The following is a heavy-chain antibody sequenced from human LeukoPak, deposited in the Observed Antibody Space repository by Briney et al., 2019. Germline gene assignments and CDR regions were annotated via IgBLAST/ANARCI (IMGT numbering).Heavy chain of an antibody. J-gene: IGHJ4*02. V-gene: IGHV3-20*04. CDR1: GLTFDDYG. D-gene: IGHD3-22*01. Sequence: GGSLRLSCAASGLTFDDYGMSWVRQAPGKGLEWVSGINWNGGSTGYADSVKGRFTMSRDNAKNSLYLKMNSLRAEDTALYYCARVYYYDSSGYYYSGGVFDYWGQGTLVTVSS. CDR2: INWNGGST. CDR3: ARVYYYDSSGYYYSGGVFDY.